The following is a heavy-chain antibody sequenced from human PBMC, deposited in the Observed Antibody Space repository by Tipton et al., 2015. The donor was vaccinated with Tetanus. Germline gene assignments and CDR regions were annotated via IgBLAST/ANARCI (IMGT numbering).Heavy chain of an antibody. D-gene: IGHD6-6*01. CDR3: AREYSSSSPPDY. CDR2: IYYSGST. Sequence: TLSLTCTVSGGSVSSGSYYWSWIRQPPGKGLEWIGYIYYSGSTNYNPSLKSRVTISVDTSKNQFSLKPSSVTAADTAVYYCAREYSSSSPPDYWGQGTLVTVSS. J-gene: IGHJ4*02. CDR1: GGSVSSGSYY. V-gene: IGHV4-61*01.